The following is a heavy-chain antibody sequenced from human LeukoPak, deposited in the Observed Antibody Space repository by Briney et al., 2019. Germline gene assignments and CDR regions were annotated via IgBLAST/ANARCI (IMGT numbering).Heavy chain of an antibody. Sequence: GGSLRLSCAASGFTFSSHWMSWVRQAPRKGLEWVANMKYDGSEKYYVDSVKGRFTISRDNAKNSLYLQMNSLRAEDTAVYYCARDIEAAGLFLDYWGQGTLVIVSS. J-gene: IGHJ4*02. D-gene: IGHD6-13*01. CDR2: MKYDGSEK. V-gene: IGHV3-7*01. CDR3: ARDIEAAGLFLDY. CDR1: GFTFSSHW.